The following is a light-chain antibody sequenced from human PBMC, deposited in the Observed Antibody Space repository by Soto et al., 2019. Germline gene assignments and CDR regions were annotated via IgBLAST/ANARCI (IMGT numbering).Light chain of an antibody. V-gene: IGLV1-47*01. CDR2: RNN. CDR3: ATWDDSLSGWV. Sequence: QSVLTQPPSASGTPGQRVTISCSGSSSNIGSDYVYWYQQLPGTAPKLLIYRNNQRPSVVPDRFSGSKSVTSASLAISGLRSEDEADYYCATWDDSLSGWVFGGGTQLTV. J-gene: IGLJ3*02. CDR1: SSNIGSDY.